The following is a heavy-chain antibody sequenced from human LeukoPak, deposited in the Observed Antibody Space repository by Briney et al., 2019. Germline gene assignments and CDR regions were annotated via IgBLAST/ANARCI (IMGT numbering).Heavy chain of an antibody. V-gene: IGHV1-69*06. CDR2: IIPIFGTA. Sequence: ASVKVSCKASGGTFSSYAISWVRQAPGQGLEWMGGIIPIFGTANYAQKFQGRVTITADKSTSTAYMELSSLRSEDTAVYYCARAAARRQHYYYYMDVWGKGTTFTVSS. D-gene: IGHD6-6*01. CDR1: GGTFSSYA. CDR3: ARAAARRQHYYYYMDV. J-gene: IGHJ6*03.